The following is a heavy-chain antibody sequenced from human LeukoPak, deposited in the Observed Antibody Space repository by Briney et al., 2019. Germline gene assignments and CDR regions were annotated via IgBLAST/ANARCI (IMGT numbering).Heavy chain of an antibody. J-gene: IGHJ4*02. CDR2: IYYSGST. V-gene: IGHV4-59*01. CDR1: GGSISSYY. D-gene: IGHD3-3*01. CDR3: ARSYYDFWSGYSSYFDH. Sequence: PSETLSLTCTVSGGSISSYYWSWIRQPPGKGLEWIGYIYYSGSTNYNPSLKSRVTISVDTSKNQFSLKLSSVTAADTAVYYCARSYYDFWSGYSSYFDHWGQGTLVTVSS.